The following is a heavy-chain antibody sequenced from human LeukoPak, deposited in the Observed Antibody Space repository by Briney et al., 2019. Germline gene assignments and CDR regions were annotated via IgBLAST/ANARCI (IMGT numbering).Heavy chain of an antibody. D-gene: IGHD3-10*01. CDR1: GFTFSSYW. V-gene: IGHV3-7*01. CDR2: INQDGSEK. Sequence: GGSLRLSCAASGFTFSSYWMNWVRQAPGKGLEWVANINQDGSEKYYVDSVKGRFTISRDNGKSSLYLQLNSLRAEDTAGYYCAREGPGEYFDYWGQGTLVTVSS. J-gene: IGHJ4*02. CDR3: AREGPGEYFDY.